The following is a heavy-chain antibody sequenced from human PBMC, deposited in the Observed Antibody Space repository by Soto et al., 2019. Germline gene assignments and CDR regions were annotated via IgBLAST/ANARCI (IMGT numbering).Heavy chain of an antibody. J-gene: IGHJ3*02. V-gene: IGHV3-9*01. CDR1: GFMFDDYA. Sequence: EVQLVESGGGLEQPGRSLRLSCAASGFMFDDYAMHWVRQPPGKGLEWVSGISWNSATIRYADSVKGRFTISRDNATNSLHLQMSNLRPEDTALYYCAKGGASRVDGFEIWGQGTMVTVSS. CDR2: ISWNSATI. CDR3: AKGGASRVDGFEI. D-gene: IGHD3-16*01.